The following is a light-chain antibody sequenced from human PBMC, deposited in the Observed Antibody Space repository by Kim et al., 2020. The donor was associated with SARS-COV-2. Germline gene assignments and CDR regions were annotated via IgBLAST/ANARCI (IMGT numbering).Light chain of an antibody. Sequence: SYELTQPLSVSVALGQTARITCGGNNIVTKNVHWYQQKPGQAPVLVMYRDTNRPPGIPERFSGSNSGNTATLTISRAQAGGEADYYCQVWDSSTWVRGGG. CDR3: QVWDSSTWV. CDR1: NIVTKN. J-gene: IGLJ3*02. CDR2: RDT. V-gene: IGLV3-9*01.